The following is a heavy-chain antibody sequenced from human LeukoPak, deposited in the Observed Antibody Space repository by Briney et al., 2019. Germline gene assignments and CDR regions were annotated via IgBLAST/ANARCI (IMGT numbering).Heavy chain of an antibody. V-gene: IGHV3-21*01. CDR2: ISSSSSYI. Sequence: GGSLRLSCAASGLTFSSYSMNWVRQAPGKGLEWVSSISSSSSYIYYADSVKGRFTISRDNAKNSLYLQMNSLRAEDTAVYYCARGARHVSPYYYDSSGPDLGVDYWGQGTLVTVSS. CDR1: GLTFSSYS. J-gene: IGHJ4*02. CDR3: ARGARHVSPYYYDSSGPDLGVDY. D-gene: IGHD3-22*01.